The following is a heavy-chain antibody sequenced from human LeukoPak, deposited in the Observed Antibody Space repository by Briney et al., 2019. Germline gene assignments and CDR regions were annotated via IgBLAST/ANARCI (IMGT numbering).Heavy chain of an antibody. V-gene: IGHV3-15*01. CDR2: IKSKTDGGTT. Sequence: PGGSLRLSCAASGFTFTSAWMSWVRQAPGKGLEWVGRIKSKTDGGTTDYAAPVKGRFTISRDDSKNTLYLQMNSLKTEDTAVYYCTTFIAAVGTASFDYWGQGTLVTVSS. J-gene: IGHJ4*02. CDR3: TTFIAAVGTASFDY. CDR1: GFTFTSAW. D-gene: IGHD6-13*01.